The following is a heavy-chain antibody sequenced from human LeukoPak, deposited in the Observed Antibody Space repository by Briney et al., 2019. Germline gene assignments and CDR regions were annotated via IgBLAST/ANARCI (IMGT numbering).Heavy chain of an antibody. CDR3: ARGASRYYYDSSGYYLYYFDH. CDR1: GFSFTSYG. CDR2: ISSGGNNQ. V-gene: IGHV3-30*03. Sequence: PGGSLRLSCAASGFSFTSYGMHWVRQAPGRGLEWVAVISSGGNNQYYADSVKGRFTISRDNSKNTLSLQMNSLRAEDTALYYCARGASRYYYDSSGYYLYYFDHWGQGTLVTVSS. D-gene: IGHD3-22*01. J-gene: IGHJ4*02.